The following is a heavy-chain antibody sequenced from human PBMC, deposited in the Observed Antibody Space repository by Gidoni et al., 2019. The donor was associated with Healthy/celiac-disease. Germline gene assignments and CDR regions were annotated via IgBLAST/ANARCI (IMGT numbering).Heavy chain of an antibody. Sequence: KPSGTLSLTCAVSGGSISSSNWWSWVRQPPGKGLEWIGEIYHSGSTNYNPSLKSRVTISVDKSKNQFSLKLRSVTAADTAVYYCARVLAAAGYYYGMDVWGQGTTVTVSS. J-gene: IGHJ6*02. CDR3: ARVLAAAGYYYGMDV. D-gene: IGHD6-13*01. CDR1: GGSISSSNW. V-gene: IGHV4-4*02. CDR2: IYHSGST.